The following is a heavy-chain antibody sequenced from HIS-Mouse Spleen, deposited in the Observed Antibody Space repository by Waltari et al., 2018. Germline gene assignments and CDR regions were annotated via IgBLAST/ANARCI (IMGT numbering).Heavy chain of an antibody. D-gene: IGHD6-13*01. J-gene: IGHJ2*01. CDR1: GGSISSSSYY. Sequence: QLQLQESGPGLVKPSETLSLTCTVSGGSISSSSYYWGWIRQPPGKGLEWIGSIYYSGGTYDTPSLKIRVTISVDTSKNQFSLKLSSVTAADTAVYYCAREIPYSSSWYDWYFDLWGRGTLVTVSS. CDR2: IYYSGGT. CDR3: AREIPYSSSWYDWYFDL. V-gene: IGHV4-39*07.